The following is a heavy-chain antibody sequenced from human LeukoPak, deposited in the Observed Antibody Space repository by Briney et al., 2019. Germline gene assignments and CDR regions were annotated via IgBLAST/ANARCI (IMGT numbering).Heavy chain of an antibody. D-gene: IGHD3-10*01. CDR3: ARETYYYGSGSGYGMDV. Sequence: SETLSLTCTVSGGSISSYYWSWIRQPPGKGLEWIGYIYYSGSTNYNPSLKSRVTISVDTSKNQFSLKLSSVTAADTAVYYCARETYYYGSGSGYGMDVWGQGTTVTVSS. CDR1: GGSISSYY. V-gene: IGHV4-59*01. J-gene: IGHJ6*02. CDR2: IYYSGST.